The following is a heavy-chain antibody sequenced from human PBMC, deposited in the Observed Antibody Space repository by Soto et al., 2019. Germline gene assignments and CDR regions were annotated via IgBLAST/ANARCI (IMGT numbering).Heavy chain of an antibody. CDR1: GGSFSSSSYY. D-gene: IGHD3-16*01. J-gene: IGHJ4*02. Sequence: SETLSLTCIVSGGSFSSSSYYWGWIRQPPGKGLEWIGSFFYSGSTYYNPSLKSRVTISVDTSKNQFSLRLSSVTAADTAVYYCARHGGVAPGSHYGDSDYWGQATLVTVSS. CDR2: FFYSGST. CDR3: ARHGGVAPGSHYGDSDY. V-gene: IGHV4-39*01.